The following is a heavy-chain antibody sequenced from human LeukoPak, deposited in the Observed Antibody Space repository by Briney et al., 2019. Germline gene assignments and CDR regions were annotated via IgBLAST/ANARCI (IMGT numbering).Heavy chain of an antibody. D-gene: IGHD3-22*01. Sequence: GGSLRLSCAASGFTFSSSDVHWVRRAPGKGLEWVAFIRYDGSNKYYADSVKGRFTISRDNSKNTLYLQMNSLRAEDTAVYYCARSGHYDSSGYFPYYFDYWGQGTLVTVSS. CDR2: IRYDGSNK. CDR3: ARSGHYDSSGYFPYYFDY. CDR1: GFTFSSSD. J-gene: IGHJ4*02. V-gene: IGHV3-30*02.